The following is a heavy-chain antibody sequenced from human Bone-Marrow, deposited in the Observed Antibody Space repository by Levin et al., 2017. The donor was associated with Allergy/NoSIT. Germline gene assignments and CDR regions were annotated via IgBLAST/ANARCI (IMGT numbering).Heavy chain of an antibody. CDR3: ARGLRPGYSSSWFDS. CDR1: GYTFTGYY. J-gene: IGHJ5*01. CDR2: INPNSGGT. V-gene: IGHV1-2*02. D-gene: IGHD6-13*01. Sequence: GESLKISCKASGYTFTGYYMHWVRQAPGQGLEWMGWINPNSGGTNYAQKFQGRVTMTRDTSITTAYMELSSLRSDDTAVYYCARGLRPGYSSSWFDSWGLGTLFTVSS.